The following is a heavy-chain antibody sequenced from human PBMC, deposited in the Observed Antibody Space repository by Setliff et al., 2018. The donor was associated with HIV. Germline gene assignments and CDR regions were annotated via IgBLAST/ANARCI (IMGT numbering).Heavy chain of an antibody. CDR3: ARGTIWGYDH. Sequence: SETLSLTCAVSGYSISSGYYWGWIRQPPGKGLEWIGNMYQSGNTEYSPSLKSRVTISVDTSKNQISLRLNSLTAADTAVYYCARGTIWGYDHWGQGTLVTAPQ. CDR1: GYSISSGYY. D-gene: IGHD3-9*01. V-gene: IGHV4-38-2*01. J-gene: IGHJ4*02. CDR2: MYQSGNT.